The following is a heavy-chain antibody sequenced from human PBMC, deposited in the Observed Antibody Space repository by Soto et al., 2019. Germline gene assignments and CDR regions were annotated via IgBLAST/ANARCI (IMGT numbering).Heavy chain of an antibody. CDR2: IFYSGST. V-gene: IGHV4-61*03. CDR3: ARDRGIAVSGTLDY. D-gene: IGHD6-19*01. CDR1: GGSVSSDNYY. Sequence: QVQLQESGPGLVKPSETLSLTCTVSGGSVSSDNYYWSWIRQPPGKGLEWIGHIFYSGSTNYNPSPKSRVPISVDTSHNHFSLKLSSVTAADTAVYYCARDRGIAVSGTLDYWGQGALVTVSS. J-gene: IGHJ4*02.